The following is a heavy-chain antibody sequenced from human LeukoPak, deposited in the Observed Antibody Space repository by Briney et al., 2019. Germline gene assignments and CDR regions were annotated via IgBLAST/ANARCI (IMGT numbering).Heavy chain of an antibody. J-gene: IGHJ5*02. D-gene: IGHD3-22*01. CDR3: ARDLGQYYDTSDNWFDP. Sequence: GGSLRLSCAASGFTFRGYAMHWVRQAPGKGLEWVALISYDGSNEYYADSVKGRFTISRDNSKNTLCLQMNSLRAEDTAVYYCARDLGQYYDTSDNWFDPWGQGTLVTVSS. CDR1: GFTFRGYA. CDR2: ISYDGSNE. V-gene: IGHV3-30*04.